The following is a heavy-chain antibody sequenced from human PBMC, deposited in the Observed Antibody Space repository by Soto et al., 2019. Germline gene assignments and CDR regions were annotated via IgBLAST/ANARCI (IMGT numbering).Heavy chain of an antibody. Sequence: LSLTCTVSGGSISIGGYYWSWIRQHPGKGLEWIGYIYYSGSTYYNPSLKSRVTISVDTSKNQFSLKLSSVTAADTAVYYCXRVEWGRGASKHNWFDPWGQGTLVTVSS. J-gene: IGHJ5*02. V-gene: IGHV4-31*03. CDR1: GGSISIGGYY. CDR3: XRVEWGRGASKHNWFDP. D-gene: IGHD2-8*01. CDR2: IYYSGST.